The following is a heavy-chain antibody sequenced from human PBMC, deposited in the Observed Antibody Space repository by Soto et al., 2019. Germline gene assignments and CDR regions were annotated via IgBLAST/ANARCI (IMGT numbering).Heavy chain of an antibody. Sequence: SGPTLVKPTQTLTLTCTFSGFSLSTSGVGVGWIRQPPGKALEWLALIYWNDDKRYSPSLKSRLTITKDTSKNQVVLTMTNMDPVDTATYYCARRSKGYSSPPAFDYWGQGTLVTVSS. J-gene: IGHJ4*02. V-gene: IGHV2-5*01. D-gene: IGHD6-13*01. CDR2: IYWNDDK. CDR3: ARRSKGYSSPPAFDY. CDR1: GFSLSTSGVG.